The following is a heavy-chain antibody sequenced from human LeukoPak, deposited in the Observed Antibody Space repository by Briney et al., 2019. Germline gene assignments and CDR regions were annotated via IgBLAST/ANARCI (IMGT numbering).Heavy chain of an antibody. D-gene: IGHD6-19*01. CDR3: ARRFITGWYLDY. J-gene: IGHJ4*02. CDR2: IYGDDST. Sequence: PGGSLRLSCAAAGFTVSTNYMSWVRQAPGKGLEWVSIIYGDDSTYYADSVKGRFTISRDNSKNTVYLQMNSLRPEDTALDYCARRFITGWYLDYWGQGTLVTVSS. CDR1: GFTVSTNY. V-gene: IGHV3-53*01.